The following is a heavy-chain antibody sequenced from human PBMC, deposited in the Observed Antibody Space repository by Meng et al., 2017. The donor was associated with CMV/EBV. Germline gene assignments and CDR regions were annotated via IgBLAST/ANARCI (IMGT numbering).Heavy chain of an antibody. Sequence: GGSLRLSCAASGFTFSNAWMSWVRQAPGKGLEWVSVIYSGGSTYYADSVKGRFTISRDNSKNTLYLQMNSLRAEDTAVYYCARVATVRFLEVSGMDVWGQGTTVTVSS. V-gene: IGHV3-53*01. CDR2: IYSGGST. D-gene: IGHD3-3*01. CDR1: GFTFSNAW. J-gene: IGHJ6*02. CDR3: ARVATVRFLEVSGMDV.